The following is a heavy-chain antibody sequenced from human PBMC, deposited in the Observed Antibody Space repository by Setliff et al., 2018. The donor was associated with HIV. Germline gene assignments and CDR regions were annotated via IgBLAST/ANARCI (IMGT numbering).Heavy chain of an antibody. J-gene: IGHJ4*01. CDR2: IHASKGDT. CDR1: GYTFTTYS. V-gene: IGHV1-3*01. D-gene: IGHD1-1*01. Sequence: ASVKVSCKVSGYTFTTYSLHWVRQAPGQSLEWLGWIHASKGDTKYSQDLQGRITISSDTSANTAYMELSNLRSDDTAVYFCVRGALLEAFDFDHWGHGTLVTVSS. CDR3: VRGALLEAFDFDH.